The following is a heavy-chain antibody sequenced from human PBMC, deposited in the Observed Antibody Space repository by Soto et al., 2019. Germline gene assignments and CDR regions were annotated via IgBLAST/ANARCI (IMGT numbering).Heavy chain of an antibody. J-gene: IGHJ4*02. CDR2: IIPIFGTA. V-gene: IGHV1-69*13. Sequence: GASVKGSCKASGGTFSSYAISWVRQAPGQGLELMGGIIPIFGTANYAQKFQGRVTITADESTSTAYMELSSLRSEDTAVYYCARDLKYYYDSSGYWGQGTLVNVYS. CDR3: ARDLKYYYDSSGY. D-gene: IGHD3-22*01. CDR1: GGTFSSYA.